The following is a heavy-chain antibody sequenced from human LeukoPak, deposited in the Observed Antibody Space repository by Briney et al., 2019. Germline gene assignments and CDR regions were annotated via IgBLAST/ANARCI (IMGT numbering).Heavy chain of an antibody. J-gene: IGHJ4*01. D-gene: IGHD6-6*01. CDR2: INHSGST. CDR1: GGSFSGYY. CDR3: ATQRGSSSTYYFDY. V-gene: IGHV4-34*01. Sequence: SETLSLTCAVYGGSFSGYYWSWIRQPPGKGLEWIGEINHSGSTNYNPSLKSRVTISVDTSKNQFSLKLSSVTAADTAVYYCATQRGSSSTYYFDYWGQEPWSPSPQ.